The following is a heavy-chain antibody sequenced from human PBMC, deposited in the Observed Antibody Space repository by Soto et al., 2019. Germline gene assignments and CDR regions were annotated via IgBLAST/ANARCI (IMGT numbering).Heavy chain of an antibody. Sequence: SETLSLTCAVYGGSFSGYYWNCIRQPPGKGLEWIGEINHSGSTNYNPSLKSRVTISVDRSKNQFSLKLSSVTAADTAVYYCARGPPFHWGQGTLVTVSS. CDR3: ARGPPFH. V-gene: IGHV4-34*01. CDR2: INHSGST. D-gene: IGHD3-16*01. CDR1: GGSFSGYY. J-gene: IGHJ4*02.